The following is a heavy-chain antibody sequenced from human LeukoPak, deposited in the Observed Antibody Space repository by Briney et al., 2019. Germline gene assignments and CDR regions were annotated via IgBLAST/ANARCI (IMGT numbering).Heavy chain of an antibody. V-gene: IGHV4-59*01. CDR1: GGSISSYY. CDR3: ARFVVRYYYYGMDV. CDR2: IYYSGST. D-gene: IGHD3-10*01. Sequence: SETQSLTCTVSGGSISSYYWSWIRQPPGKGLEWIGYIYYSGSTNYNPSLKSRVTISVDTSKNQFSLKLSSVTAADTAVYYCARFVVRYYYYGMDVWGQGTTVTVSS. J-gene: IGHJ6*02.